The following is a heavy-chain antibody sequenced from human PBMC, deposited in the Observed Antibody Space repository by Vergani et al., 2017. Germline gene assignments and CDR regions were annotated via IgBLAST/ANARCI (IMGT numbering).Heavy chain of an antibody. CDR2: IYYSGSI. Sequence: QLQLQESGPGLVKPSETLSLTCTVSGGSISSSSYYWGWIRQPPGKGLEWIGSIYYSGSIYYNPSLKSRVTISVDTSKNQFSLKLSSVTAADTAVYYCARGSPQQWLVARWFDPWGQGTLVTVSS. V-gene: IGHV4-39*07. D-gene: IGHD6-19*01. CDR1: GGSISSSSYY. CDR3: ARGSPQQWLVARWFDP. J-gene: IGHJ5*02.